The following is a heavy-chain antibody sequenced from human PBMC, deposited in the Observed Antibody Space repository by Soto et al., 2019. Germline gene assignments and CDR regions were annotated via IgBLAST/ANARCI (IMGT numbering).Heavy chain of an antibody. J-gene: IGHJ4*02. CDR3: ARDLAAGLVDY. D-gene: IGHD6-19*01. CDR2: ISAYNGNT. V-gene: IGHV1-18*01. Sequence: QVQLVQSGAAMKKPGASVKVSCKASGYTFTSYGISWVRQAPGQGLEWMGWISAYNGNTNYAHMLQVRVTMTTDTSTSTDYMELRILTYDDTAVYYSARDLAAGLVDYWGQGTLVTVSS. CDR1: GYTFTSYG.